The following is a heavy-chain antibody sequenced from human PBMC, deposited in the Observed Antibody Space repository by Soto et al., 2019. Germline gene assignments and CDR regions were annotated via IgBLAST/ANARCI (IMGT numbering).Heavy chain of an antibody. J-gene: IGHJ5*02. CDR1: GFTVSSNY. D-gene: IGHD6-13*01. CDR3: ARDQLEARFDP. Sequence: GGSLRLSCAASGFTVSSNYMSWVRQAPGKGLEWVSVIYSGGSTYYADSVKGRFTISRDNSKNTLYLQMNSLRAEDTAVYYCARDQLEARFDPWGQGTLVTVSS. CDR2: IYSGGST. V-gene: IGHV3-53*01.